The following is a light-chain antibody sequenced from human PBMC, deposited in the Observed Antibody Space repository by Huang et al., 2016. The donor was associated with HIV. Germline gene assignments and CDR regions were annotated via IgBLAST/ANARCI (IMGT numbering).Light chain of an antibody. CDR2: GAS. CDR1: QSVTRNY. Sequence: EIVLTQSPDTLSLSPGERATVSCRASQSVTRNYLAWYQQRPGQAPKLLIYGASTRATGIPDRFSGSGSGTDFTLTIRRLAPEDFAVYYCQQFGSSPPYSFGQGTKLEIK. CDR3: QQFGSSPPYS. V-gene: IGKV3-20*01. J-gene: IGKJ2*03.